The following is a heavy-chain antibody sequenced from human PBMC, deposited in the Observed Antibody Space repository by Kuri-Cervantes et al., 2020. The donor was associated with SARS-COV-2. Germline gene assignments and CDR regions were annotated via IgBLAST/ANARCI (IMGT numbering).Heavy chain of an antibody. CDR3: ARPYCSSTTCYDGTFDS. D-gene: IGHD2-2*01. CDR1: GGTFISYA. CDR2: IIPLFGTT. V-gene: IGHV1-69*06. J-gene: IGHJ4*02. Sequence: SVQVSCKASGGTFISYAVTWVRQAPGQGLEWMGRIIPLFGTTIYAQKFRGRVTITPDKSTNTAYMELSSLRSEDTAVYYCARPYCSSTTCYDGTFDSWCQGTLVTVSS.